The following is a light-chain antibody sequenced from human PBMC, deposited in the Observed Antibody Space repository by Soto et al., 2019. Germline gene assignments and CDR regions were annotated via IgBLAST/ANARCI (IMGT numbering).Light chain of an antibody. J-gene: IGLJ2*01. CDR1: SSNIGAGYD. V-gene: IGLV1-40*01. Sequence: QSVLTQPPSVSGAPGQRVTISCTGSSSNIGAGYDVHGYQQLPGTAPKLLIYGNSNRPSGVPDRFSGSKSGTSAYLAITGLQAEDEADYYCQSYDSSLSVVVFGGGTKLTVL. CDR2: GNS. CDR3: QSYDSSLSVVV.